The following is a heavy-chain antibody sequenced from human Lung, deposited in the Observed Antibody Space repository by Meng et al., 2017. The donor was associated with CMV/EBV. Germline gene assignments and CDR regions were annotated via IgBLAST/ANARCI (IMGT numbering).Heavy chain of an antibody. D-gene: IGHD1-1*01. CDR1: YGSVSSGSYY. Sequence: SETXSLXXTVSYGSVSSGSYYWSWIRQPPGKGLEWIGYIYYSGSTNYNPSLKSRVTISIDTSKNQFSLKLSSVTAADTAVYYCARAPGYRSLYGMDVWGQGTXVTVSS. J-gene: IGHJ6*02. V-gene: IGHV4-61*01. CDR3: ARAPGYRSLYGMDV. CDR2: IYYSGST.